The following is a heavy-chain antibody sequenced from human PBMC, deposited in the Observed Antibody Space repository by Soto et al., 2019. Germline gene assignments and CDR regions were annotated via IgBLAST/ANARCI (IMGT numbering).Heavy chain of an antibody. D-gene: IGHD6-13*01. V-gene: IGHV1-18*01. J-gene: IGHJ6*02. CDR1: GYTFTSYG. Sequence: ASVKVSFKASGYTFTSYGISWVRQAPGQGLEWMGWISAYNGNTNYAQKLQGRVTMTTDTSTSTAYMELRSLRSDDTAVYYCARDEGSSSWYGYYYYGMDVWGQGTTVTVSS. CDR3: ARDEGSSSWYGYYYYGMDV. CDR2: ISAYNGNT.